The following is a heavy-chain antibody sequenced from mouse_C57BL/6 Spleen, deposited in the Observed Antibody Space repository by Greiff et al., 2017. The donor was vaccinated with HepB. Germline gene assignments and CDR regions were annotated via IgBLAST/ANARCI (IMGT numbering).Heavy chain of an antibody. CDR2: ISYSGST. V-gene: IGHV3-8*01. J-gene: IGHJ4*01. Sequence: EVKLQQSGPGLAKPSQTLSLTCSVTGYSITSDYWKWIRKFPGNKLEYMGYISYSGSTYYNPSLTSRISITRDTSKNQYYMQLNSVTTEDTATYYCARYTQATDMDYWGQGTSVTVAS. CDR1: GYSITSDY. CDR3: ARYTQATDMDY. D-gene: IGHD3-2*02.